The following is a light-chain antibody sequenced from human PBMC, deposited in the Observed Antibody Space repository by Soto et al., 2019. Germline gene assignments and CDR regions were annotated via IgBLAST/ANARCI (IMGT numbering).Light chain of an antibody. Sequence: DIQMTQSPSTLSGSVGDRVTITCRASQTISSWLAWYQQKPGKAPKLLIYKASTLKSGVPSRFSGSGSGTEFTLTISSLQSEDFATYYCQQYYSYPPLFGPGTKVDIK. CDR2: KAS. CDR1: QTISSW. V-gene: IGKV1-5*03. J-gene: IGKJ3*01. CDR3: QQYYSYPPL.